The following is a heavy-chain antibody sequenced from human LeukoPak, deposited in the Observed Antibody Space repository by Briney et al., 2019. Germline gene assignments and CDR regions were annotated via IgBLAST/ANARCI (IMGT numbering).Heavy chain of an antibody. D-gene: IGHD6-13*01. CDR2: MNPNSGNT. J-gene: IGHJ4*02. V-gene: IGHV1-8*03. CDR1: GYTFTSYD. CDR3: ASRYSSSWYYFDY. Sequence: ASVKVSCKASGYTFTSYDINWVRQATGQGLEWMGWMNPNSGNTGYAQKFQGRVTITRNTSISTAYMELGSLRSEDTAVYYCASRYSSSWYYFDYWGQGTLVTVSS.